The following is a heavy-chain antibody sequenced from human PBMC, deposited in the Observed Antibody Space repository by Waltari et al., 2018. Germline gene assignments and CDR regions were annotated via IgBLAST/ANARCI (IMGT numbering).Heavy chain of an antibody. J-gene: IGHJ5*02. CDR2: IYYSWGT. V-gene: IGHV4-59*01. D-gene: IGHD6-13*01. CDR1: GGSISSYY. Sequence: QVQLQESGPGLVKPSETLSLTCTVSGGSISSYYWTWIRQPPGKGLEWIGYIYYSWGTNYNPTLKSRVTISVDTSKNQFSLKLSSVTAADTAVYYCARVRGSSWYLNWFDPWGQGTLVTVSS. CDR3: ARVRGSSWYLNWFDP.